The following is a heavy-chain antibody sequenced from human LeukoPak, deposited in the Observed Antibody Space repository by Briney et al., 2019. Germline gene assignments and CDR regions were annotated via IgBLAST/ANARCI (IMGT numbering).Heavy chain of an antibody. Sequence: PGGSLRLSCAASGFTFSNSWMTWVRQVPGKGLEWVATINGEGSDKYYVDSVKGRFIISRDNAKNSLHLQMSSLRVEDTAVYYCMVLGHSDWGQGTLVTVSS. V-gene: IGHV3-7*01. CDR1: GFTFSNSW. CDR3: MVLGHSD. D-gene: IGHD5-18*01. J-gene: IGHJ4*02. CDR2: INGEGSDK.